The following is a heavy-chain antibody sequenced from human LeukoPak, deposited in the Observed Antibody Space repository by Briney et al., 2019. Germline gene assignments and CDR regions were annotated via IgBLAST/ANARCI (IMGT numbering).Heavy chain of an antibody. J-gene: IGHJ3*02. CDR1: GGSISSYY. Sequence: SETLSLTCTVSGGSISSYYWSWIRQPPGKGLEWIGYIYYSGSTNYNPSLKSRVTISVDTSKNQFSLKLSSVTAADTAVYYCARHGDYYDSSGYCYVLNAFDIWGQGPMVTVSS. V-gene: IGHV4-59*08. D-gene: IGHD3-22*01. CDR2: IYYSGST. CDR3: ARHGDYYDSSGYCYVLNAFDI.